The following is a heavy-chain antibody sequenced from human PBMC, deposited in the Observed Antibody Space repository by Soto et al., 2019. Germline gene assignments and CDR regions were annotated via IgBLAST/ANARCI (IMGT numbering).Heavy chain of an antibody. V-gene: IGHV4-30-4*01. CDR2: NYYSGVP. CDR1: GVSINSGHYY. D-gene: IGHD3-3*01. Sequence: KTSETLSLTCAVSGVSINSGHYYWGWVRQPPGKGLEWIGHNYYSGVPYYNPSLKGRVTISVDTSKNQFSLDLSSVTAADTAVYYCVRDRAPYDDFWSGSYTNKYNGMDVWGQGTTVTVSS. CDR3: VRDRAPYDDFWSGSYTNKYNGMDV. J-gene: IGHJ6*02.